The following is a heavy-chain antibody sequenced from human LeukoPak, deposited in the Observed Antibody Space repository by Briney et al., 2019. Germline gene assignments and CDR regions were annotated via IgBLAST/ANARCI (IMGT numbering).Heavy chain of an antibody. CDR1: GFTFSSYG. D-gene: IGHD3-22*01. CDR2: ISYDGSNK. J-gene: IGHJ3*02. Sequence: PGGSLRLSCAASGFTFSSYGIHWVRQAPGKGLEWVAVISYDGSNKYYADSVKGRFTISRDNSKNTLYLQMNSLRAEDTTVYYCAKLYYDSSGDAFDIWGQGTMVTVSS. V-gene: IGHV3-30*18. CDR3: AKLYYDSSGDAFDI.